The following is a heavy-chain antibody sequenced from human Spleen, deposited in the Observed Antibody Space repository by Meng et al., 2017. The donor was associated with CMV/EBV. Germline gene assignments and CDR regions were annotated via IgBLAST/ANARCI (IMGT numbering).Heavy chain of an antibody. CDR3: ATLDLVVAPGASAGY. J-gene: IGHJ4*02. CDR1: GFHFSTYG. V-gene: IGHV3-30*02. D-gene: IGHD2-2*01. CDR2: IHYDGSNQ. Sequence: SGFHFSTYGMHGGRQAPGKGLEWVTFIHYDGSNQFYADSVEGRFTISRDNSRNTLYLQMNSLRAEDTAVYYCATLDLVVAPGASAGYWGQGTLVTVSS.